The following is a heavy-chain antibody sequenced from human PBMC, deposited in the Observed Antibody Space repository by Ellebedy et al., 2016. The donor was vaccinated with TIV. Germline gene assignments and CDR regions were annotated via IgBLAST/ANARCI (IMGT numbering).Heavy chain of an antibody. J-gene: IGHJ4*02. CDR1: GFTFSSYS. V-gene: IGHV3-48*02. D-gene: IGHD6-13*01. Sequence: GDSLKISXAASGFTFSSYSMNWVRQAPGKGLEWVSYISSSSSTIYYADSVKGRFTISRDNAKNSLYLQMNSLRDEDTAVYYCARDRGAAADPFFDYWGQGTLVTVSS. CDR2: ISSSSSTI. CDR3: ARDRGAAADPFFDY.